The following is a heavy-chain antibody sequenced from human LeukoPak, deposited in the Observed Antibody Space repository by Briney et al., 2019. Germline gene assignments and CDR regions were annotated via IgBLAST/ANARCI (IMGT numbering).Heavy chain of an antibody. D-gene: IGHD6-13*01. J-gene: IGHJ4*02. Sequence: GGSLRLSCAASGFTFRNYNMNWVRQAPGKGLEWVSSINSSSGYIYYADSVKGRFTISRDSSKNTLSLLMNSLRVEDTAVFYCARAAVDTPATFDYWGQGTLVTVSS. CDR1: GFTFRNYN. CDR2: INSSSGYI. V-gene: IGHV3-21*01. CDR3: ARAAVDTPATFDY.